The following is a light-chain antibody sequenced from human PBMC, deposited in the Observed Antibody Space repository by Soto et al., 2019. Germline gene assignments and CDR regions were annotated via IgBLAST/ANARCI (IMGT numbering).Light chain of an antibody. J-gene: IGLJ2*01. Sequence: QSVLTQPPSASGSPGQSVTISCTGTSRDVGGHDYVSWYQQHPGKAPKLMIYEVTKRPSGVPDRFAGSKSGNAASLTVSGLQAEDAADYYANSYVTGNNLIFGGGTKVTVL. V-gene: IGLV2-8*01. CDR2: EVT. CDR1: SRDVGGHDY. CDR3: NSYVTGNNLI.